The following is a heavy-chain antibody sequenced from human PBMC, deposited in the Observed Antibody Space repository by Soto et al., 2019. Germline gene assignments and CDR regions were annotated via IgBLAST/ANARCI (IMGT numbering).Heavy chain of an antibody. J-gene: IGHJ4*02. CDR2: ISYDGSNK. CDR3: AKGSYSGRYSDFDY. CDR1: GFTFSSYD. Sequence: PGGSLRLSCAASGFTFSSYDMYWVRQAPGKGLEWVGAISYDGSNKYYADSVKGRFTISRDNSKNTLYLQMNSLRAGDTAVYYCAKGSYSGRYSDFDYWGQGTLVTVSS. D-gene: IGHD1-26*01. V-gene: IGHV3-30*18.